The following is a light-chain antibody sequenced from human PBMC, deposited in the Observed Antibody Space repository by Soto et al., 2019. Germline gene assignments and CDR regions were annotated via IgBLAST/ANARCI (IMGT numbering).Light chain of an antibody. CDR2: EVS. CDR1: SSDVGGYNY. V-gene: IGLV2-14*01. Sequence: QSALTQPASVSGSPRQAITISCTGTSSDVGGYNYVSWYQQHPGKAPKLMIYEVSNRPSGVYNRFSGSKSGNTSSLTISGLQVEDEADYYCSSYTSSSTLYVFGTGTKLTVL. CDR3: SSYTSSSTLYV. J-gene: IGLJ1*01.